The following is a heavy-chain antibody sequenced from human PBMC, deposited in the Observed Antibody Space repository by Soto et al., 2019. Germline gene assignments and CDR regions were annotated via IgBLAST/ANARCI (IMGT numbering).Heavy chain of an antibody. CDR2: VKSKTDGGTT. CDR1: GFSFSNAW. J-gene: IGHJ3*02. Sequence: KPGGFLRLSCAVSGFSFSNAWMSWVRQAPGKGLGWVGRVKSKTDGGTTDYAAPVKGRFTTSRDDSKNTLYLQMNSPKTEDTAVYSCTTAGDRRGWYADAFDIWGQGTMVTVSS. D-gene: IGHD6-19*01. CDR3: TTAGDRRGWYADAFDI. V-gene: IGHV3-15*01.